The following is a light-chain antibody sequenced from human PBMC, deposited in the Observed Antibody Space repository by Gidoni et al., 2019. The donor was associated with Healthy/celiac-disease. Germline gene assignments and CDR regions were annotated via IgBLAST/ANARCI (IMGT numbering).Light chain of an antibody. V-gene: IGKV1-27*01. CDR1: QGISNY. Sequence: DSQMTQSPSSLSASVGDRVTITCRASQGISNYLAWYQPQPGKVPTLLISAASTLQSGVPSRFIGSGSWPDFTLTISSLQPEDVATYYCQKYNSALWTFGQGTKVEIK. J-gene: IGKJ1*01. CDR3: QKYNSALWT. CDR2: AAS.